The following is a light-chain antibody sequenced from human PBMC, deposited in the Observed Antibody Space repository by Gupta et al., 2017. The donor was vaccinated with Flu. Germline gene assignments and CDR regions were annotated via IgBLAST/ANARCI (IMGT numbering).Light chain of an antibody. CDR1: QGISSW. V-gene: IGKV1-12*01. CDR3: QHANRFPTT. Sequence: PSSVSASVGDRVTITCRASQGISSWLAWYQQKPGKAPKLLIYAASSWQSGVPSRLRGSGSGTDFTLTISSRQPEDFATYYGQHANRFPTTLGGGTKVEIK. CDR2: AAS. J-gene: IGKJ4*01.